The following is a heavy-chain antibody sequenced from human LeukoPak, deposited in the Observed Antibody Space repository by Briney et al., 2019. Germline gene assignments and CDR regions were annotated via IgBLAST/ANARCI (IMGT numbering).Heavy chain of an antibody. D-gene: IGHD1-14*01. CDR2: IYSRGST. V-gene: IGHV3-66*01. Sequence: HPGGSLRLSSAASGFTVSTNYMSWVRQAPGKGLEWVSVIYSRGSTYYADSVKGRFTISRDNSKNTLYLQMNSLRDEDTAVYYCARGGPEDAFDIWGQGTMVTVSS. CDR3: ARGGPEDAFDI. J-gene: IGHJ3*02. CDR1: GFTVSTNY.